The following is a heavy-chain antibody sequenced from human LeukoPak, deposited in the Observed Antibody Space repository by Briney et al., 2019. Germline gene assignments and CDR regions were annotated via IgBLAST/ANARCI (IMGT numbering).Heavy chain of an antibody. J-gene: IGHJ4*02. CDR3: ARAPYYDSSGSQFDY. V-gene: IGHV1-46*01. D-gene: IGHD3-22*01. CDR1: GYTFSSYY. Sequence: ASVKVSCKASGYTFSSYYIHWVRQAPGQGLEWMGLINPSGGSTTYAQKFQGRVTMTRDTSTSTVYMELSSLRSEDTAGYYCARAPYYDSSGSQFDYWGQGTLVTVSS. CDR2: INPSGGST.